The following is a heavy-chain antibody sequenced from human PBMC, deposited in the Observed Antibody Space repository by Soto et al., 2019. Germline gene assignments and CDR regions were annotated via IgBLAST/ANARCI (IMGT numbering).Heavy chain of an antibody. CDR2: VYHSGKT. Sequence: QVQLQESGPGLVKPSETLSLTCTVSGDYISSHYWSWIWQPPGKGLEWIGYVYHSGKTDSNPSLKSRVTISMDTSKNQISLSLTSVTAADAAVYYCARPKGIAPAIWYFDLWGRGTLVTVSS. CDR1: GDYISSHY. D-gene: IGHD6-13*01. CDR3: ARPKGIAPAIWYFDL. V-gene: IGHV4-59*08. J-gene: IGHJ2*01.